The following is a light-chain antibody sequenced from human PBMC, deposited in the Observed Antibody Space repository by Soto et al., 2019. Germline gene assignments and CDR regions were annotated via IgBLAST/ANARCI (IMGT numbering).Light chain of an antibody. Sequence: QPVLTQSPSASASPGASVKLTCTLSSGHSTYTIAWHQQHPGKGPRYLMRLKNDGSHTKGDGIPDRFSGSSFGAECYLTISSRQSEDEADYYCQTWDTGIQVFGAGTKLTVL. J-gene: IGLJ2*01. V-gene: IGLV4-69*01. CDR3: QTWDTGIQV. CDR1: SGHSTYT. CDR2: LKNDGSH.